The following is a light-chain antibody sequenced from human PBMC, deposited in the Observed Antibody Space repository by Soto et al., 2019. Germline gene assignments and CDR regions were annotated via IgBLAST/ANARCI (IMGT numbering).Light chain of an antibody. Sequence: EIVLTQSPATLSLSPGERATLSCRASQSVSSRLAWYQQKPGQAPRLLIYAASNRATGIPARFSGSGSGTDFTLTISSLEPDDFAVYYCHQRTSWSPYTFGQGTKLEIK. J-gene: IGKJ2*01. V-gene: IGKV3-11*01. CDR1: QSVSSR. CDR3: HQRTSWSPYT. CDR2: AAS.